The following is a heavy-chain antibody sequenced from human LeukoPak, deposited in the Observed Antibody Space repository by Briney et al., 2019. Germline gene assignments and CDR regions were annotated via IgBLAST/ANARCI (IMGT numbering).Heavy chain of an antibody. CDR3: ARDTAAAGTILYYYYYMDV. CDR2: IKQDGGEK. V-gene: IGHV3-7*01. Sequence: GGSLRLSCAASGFTFSSYWMSWVRQAPGKGLEWVANIKQDGGEKYYVDSVKGRFTISRDNAKNSLYLQMNSLRAEDTAVYYCARDTAAAGTILYYYYYMDVWGKGTTVTVSS. CDR1: GFTFSSYW. J-gene: IGHJ6*03. D-gene: IGHD6-13*01.